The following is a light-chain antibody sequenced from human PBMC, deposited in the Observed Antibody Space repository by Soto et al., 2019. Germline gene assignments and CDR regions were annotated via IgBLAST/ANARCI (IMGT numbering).Light chain of an antibody. J-gene: IGKJ4*01. V-gene: IGKV2-28*01. CDR2: LGS. CDR1: QSLLHRNGYNY. Sequence: DIVMTQSQLSLPVTPGEPASISCRSSQSLLHRNGYNYLDWYLQKPGQSPQLLIYLGSNRASGVPDRFSGSVSGTDFTLTISRVEAEDVGVYYCMQALQSPTFGGGTKVDIK. CDR3: MQALQSPT.